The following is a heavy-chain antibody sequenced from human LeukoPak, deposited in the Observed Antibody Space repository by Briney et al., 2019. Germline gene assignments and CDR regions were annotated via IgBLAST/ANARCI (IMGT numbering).Heavy chain of an antibody. V-gene: IGHV3-30*18. CDR2: ISYDGSNK. J-gene: IGHJ1*01. CDR3: AKADTSAEYFQH. D-gene: IGHD5-18*01. Sequence: PGRSLRLSCAASGFTFSSYGMHWVRQAPGKGLEWVAVISYDGSNKYYADSVKGRFTISRGNSKNTLYLQMNSLRAEDTAVYYCAKADTSAEYFQHWGQGTLVTVSS. CDR1: GFTFSSYG.